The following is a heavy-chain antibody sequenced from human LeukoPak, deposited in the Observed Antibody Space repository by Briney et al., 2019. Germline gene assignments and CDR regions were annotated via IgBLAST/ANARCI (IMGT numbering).Heavy chain of an antibody. J-gene: IGHJ4*02. D-gene: IGHD2-15*01. CDR2: IKTNGGAI. Sequence: GGSLRLSCAASGFTFGTTWLSWVRQAPGEGLEWVGRIKTNGGAIDYAEPVRGRFTISRDDSKNMLYLQMNSLKTEDTAVYYCATDAGYCSGATCYARFDYWGQGTLVTVSS. V-gene: IGHV3-15*01. CDR1: GFTFGTTW. CDR3: ATDAGYCSGATCYARFDY.